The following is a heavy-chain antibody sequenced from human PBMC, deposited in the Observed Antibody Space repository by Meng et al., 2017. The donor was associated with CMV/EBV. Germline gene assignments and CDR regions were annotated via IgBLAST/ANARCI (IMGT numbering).Heavy chain of an antibody. J-gene: IGHJ1*01. CDR3: ARGPRGLLRFLEWSQSYFQH. V-gene: IGHV4-34*01. Sequence: GSLRLSCAVYGGSFSGCYWSWIRQPPGKGLEWIGEINHSGSTNYNPSLKSRVTISVDTSKNQFSLKLSSVTAADTAVYYCARGPRGLLRFLEWSQSYFQHWGQGTLVTVSS. D-gene: IGHD3-3*01. CDR2: INHSGST. CDR1: GGSFSGCY.